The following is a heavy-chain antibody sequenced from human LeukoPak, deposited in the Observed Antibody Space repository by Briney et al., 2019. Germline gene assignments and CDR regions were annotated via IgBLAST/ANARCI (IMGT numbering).Heavy chain of an antibody. CDR2: VFPVDSDT. CDR1: GYSLTNYW. J-gene: IGHJ4*02. D-gene: IGHD1-26*01. Sequence: GESLKISCKGSGYSLTNYWIAWVRQMPGKGLEWMGIVFPVDSDTRYSPSFQGQVTISADKSINTAYLQWSSLKDSDTAMYYCARYDGGATADFWGQRTLVTVSS. V-gene: IGHV5-51*01. CDR3: ARYDGGATADF.